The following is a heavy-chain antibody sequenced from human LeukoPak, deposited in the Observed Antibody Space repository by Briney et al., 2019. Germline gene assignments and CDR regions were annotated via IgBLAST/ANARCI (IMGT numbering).Heavy chain of an antibody. CDR2: IYYSGST. CDR1: AASISSYY. CDR3: AGSGWYQASRVV. D-gene: IGHD6-19*01. Sequence: SETLSLTCTVSAASISSYYWSWIRQPPGEGLEWNGYIYYSGSTNYNPSLKSRVTISVDTSKNQFSLKRSSVTAAATAVNYCAGSGWYQASRVVWGKGPALTVSS. V-gene: IGHV4-59*01. J-gene: IGHJ6*04.